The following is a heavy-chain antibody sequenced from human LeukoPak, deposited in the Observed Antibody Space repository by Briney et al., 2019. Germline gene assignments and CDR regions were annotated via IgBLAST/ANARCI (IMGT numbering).Heavy chain of an antibody. J-gene: IGHJ4*02. CDR1: GFTFSSYA. Sequence: GGSLRLSCAASGFTFSSYAMHWVRQAPGRGLEWVAVISYDGSNKYYADSVKGRFTISRDNSKNTLYLQMNSLRAEDTAVYYCARDLLELRLWGRGTPVTVSS. CDR3: ARDLLELRL. V-gene: IGHV3-30-3*01. CDR2: ISYDGSNK. D-gene: IGHD1-7*01.